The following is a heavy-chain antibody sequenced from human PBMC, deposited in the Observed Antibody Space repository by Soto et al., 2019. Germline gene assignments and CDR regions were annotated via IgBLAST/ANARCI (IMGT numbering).Heavy chain of an antibody. Sequence: QVQLVQSGAEVKKPGASVKVSCKASGYTFTTYALHWVRQAPGQRLEWMGWINAGNGNTKYSQKFQARVTITRDTSASTTYMELSSLTSEDTAVYYCARDQGYFDSGGYYFPWGQGTQVTVSS. CDR2: INAGNGNT. V-gene: IGHV1-3*01. CDR3: ARDQGYFDSGGYYFP. J-gene: IGHJ5*02. CDR1: GYTFTTYA. D-gene: IGHD3-22*01.